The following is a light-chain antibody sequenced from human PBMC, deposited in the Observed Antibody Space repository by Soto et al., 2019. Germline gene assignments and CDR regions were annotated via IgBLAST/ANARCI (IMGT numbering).Light chain of an antibody. CDR2: AAS. CDR3: QQLKSYST. V-gene: IGKV1-9*01. CDR1: QGISSY. Sequence: DIQLTQYPYFLSASVGDRVTITCRASQGISSYLAWYQQKPERAPKLLIYAASTLKSVVPSRFSGSGSGTDFTRTISSLQPEDFSTYYCQQLKSYSTFGQGTRLEIK. J-gene: IGKJ5*01.